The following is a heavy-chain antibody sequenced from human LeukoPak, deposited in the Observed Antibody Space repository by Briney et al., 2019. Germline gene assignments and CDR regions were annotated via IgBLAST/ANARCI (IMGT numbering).Heavy chain of an antibody. J-gene: IGHJ4*02. CDR1: GYTVTGYF. CDR3: ARGCSHLGFDY. D-gene: IGHD6-13*01. CDR2: INPNSGGT. V-gene: IGHV1-2*02. Sequence: ASVNVSCKASGYTVTGYFMHWVRQAPGPGLERMGWINPNSGGTNYAQKFQGRVTMTRDTSITTAYMVLSSLRSYDCALYFCARGCSHLGFDYWGQGSLVTVSS.